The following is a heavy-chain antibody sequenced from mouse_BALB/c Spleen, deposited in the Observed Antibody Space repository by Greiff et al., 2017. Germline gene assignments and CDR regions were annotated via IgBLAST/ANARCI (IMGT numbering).Heavy chain of an antibody. CDR2: ISSGGSYT. J-gene: IGHJ2*01. V-gene: IGHV5-9-3*01. CDR3: ARRDYDYDGLDY. D-gene: IGHD2-4*01. Sequence: EVQLVESGGGLVKPGGSLKLSCAASGFTFSSYAMSWVRQTPEKRLEWVATISSGGSYTYYPDSVKGRFTISRDNAKNTLYLQMSSLRSEDTAMYYCARRDYDYDGLDYWGQGTTLTVSS. CDR1: GFTFSSYA.